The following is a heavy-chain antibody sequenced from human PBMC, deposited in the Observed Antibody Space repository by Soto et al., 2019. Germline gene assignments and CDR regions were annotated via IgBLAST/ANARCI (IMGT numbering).Heavy chain of an antibody. J-gene: IGHJ3*02. D-gene: IGHD2-15*01. Sequence: EVQLVESGGGLVQPGGALRLSCTASGFIVSDTYVNWVRQAPGKGLEWVSVISNRGDTHYADSVRGRFSLSRDISDNTLHLQMNNLRVEYTAVYYCAREPRYCRGGSCSITGDAYDIWGQGTMVTVS. CDR2: ISNRGDT. CDR3: AREPRYCRGGSCSITGDAYDI. CDR1: GFIVSDTY. V-gene: IGHV3-66*01.